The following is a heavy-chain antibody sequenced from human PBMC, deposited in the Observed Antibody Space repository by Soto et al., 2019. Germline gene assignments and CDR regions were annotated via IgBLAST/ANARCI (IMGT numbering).Heavy chain of an antibody. CDR3: AKGGWSGGSCPVYYYYMDV. Sequence: EVQLLESGGGLVQPGGSLRLSCAASGFTFSSYAMSWVRQAPGKGLEWVSAISGSGGSTYYADSVKGRFTISRDNSKNTLYLQMNSLRAEDTAVYYCAKGGWSGGSCPVYYYYMDVWGKGTTVTVSS. CDR2: ISGSGGST. D-gene: IGHD2-15*01. J-gene: IGHJ6*03. V-gene: IGHV3-23*01. CDR1: GFTFSSYA.